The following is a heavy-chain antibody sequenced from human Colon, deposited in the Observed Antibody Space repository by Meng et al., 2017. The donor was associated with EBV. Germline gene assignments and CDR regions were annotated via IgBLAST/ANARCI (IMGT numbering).Heavy chain of an antibody. CDR1: DDSTIRSNW. CDR3: ARGEDYTWDV. V-gene: IGHV4-4*02. Sequence: GPRLLKPSGTLSLTCSVSDDSTIRSNWWSWVRQPPGKGLEWIGEILHAGVTNYNPSLKSRVSMSVDRSRIQASLNLNSVTAADTAIYYCARGEDYTWDVWGQGILVTVSS. D-gene: IGHD3-16*01. CDR2: ILHAGVT. J-gene: IGHJ4*02.